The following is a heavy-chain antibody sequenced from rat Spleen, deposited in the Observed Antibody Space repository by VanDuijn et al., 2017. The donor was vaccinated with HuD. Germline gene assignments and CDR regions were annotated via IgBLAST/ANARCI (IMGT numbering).Heavy chain of an antibody. CDR2: ISAGGDST. CDR1: GFNFNDYW. CDR3: TRGYVMDA. Sequence: EVELVESGGGLVQPGRSLKLSCAASGFNFNDYWMAWVRQAPTKGLEWVAYISAGGDSTYYRDSVKGRFTISRDNAKNTLYLQMDSLRSEDTATYYCTRGYVMDAWGQGASVTVSS. V-gene: IGHV5-27*01. J-gene: IGHJ4*01.